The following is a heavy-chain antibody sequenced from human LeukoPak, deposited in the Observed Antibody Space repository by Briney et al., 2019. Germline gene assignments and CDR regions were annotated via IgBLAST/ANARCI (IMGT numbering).Heavy chain of an antibody. V-gene: IGHV3-33*01. J-gene: IGHJ4*02. D-gene: IGHD3-22*01. Sequence: GGSLRLSCAASGFTFSSYGMHWVRQAPGKGLEWVAVIWSDGGNKYYVDSVKGRFTISRDNSKNTLYLQMNSLRAEDTAVYYCARSYYYDTSGYYSVYWGQGTLVTVSS. CDR3: ARSYYYDTSGYYSVY. CDR1: GFTFSSYG. CDR2: IWSDGGNK.